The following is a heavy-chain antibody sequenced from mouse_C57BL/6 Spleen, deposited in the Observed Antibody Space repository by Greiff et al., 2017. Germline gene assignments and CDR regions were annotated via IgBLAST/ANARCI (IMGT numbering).Heavy chain of an antibody. Sequence: QVQLQQSGAELVKPGASVKISCKASGYAFSSYWMNWVKQRPGKGLEWIGQIYPGDGATNYNGTFKGKATLTEDKSSRTAYMQLSSLTSEDSAVYVCARAMGVSYASDYWGQGTSVTVSS. CDR2: IYPGDGAT. V-gene: IGHV1-80*01. CDR3: ARAMGVSYASDY. D-gene: IGHD2-13*01. J-gene: IGHJ4*01. CDR1: GYAFSSYW.